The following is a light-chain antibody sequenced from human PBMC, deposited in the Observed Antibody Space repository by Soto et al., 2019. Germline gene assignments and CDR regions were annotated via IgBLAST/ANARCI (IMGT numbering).Light chain of an antibody. V-gene: IGKV1-5*03. Sequence: DILMTQSPSTLSGSVGERVTITCRASQTITSNLAWYQHKPGKAPKLLIYDASAIESGVPARFSGSGSGTEYTLTISSLQPEDSATYYCQHYGSYSGAFGQGTKVDIK. J-gene: IGKJ1*01. CDR2: DAS. CDR3: QHYGSYSGA. CDR1: QTITSN.